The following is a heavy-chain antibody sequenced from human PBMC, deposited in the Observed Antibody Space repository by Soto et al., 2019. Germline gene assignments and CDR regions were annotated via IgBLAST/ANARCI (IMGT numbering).Heavy chain of an antibody. J-gene: IGHJ5*02. CDR2: IIPMTGTP. Sequence: QVQLVQSGAEVKTPGSSVEVSCKASGGIFSSFSITWVRQVPGHGLEWMGGIIPMTGTPNYAEKFQGRLTLTADASTRTAYLVLSSLKSEDTAVYYCARGPIFPGVTSWLDPWGQGTVVIVSS. D-gene: IGHD1-20*01. CDR1: GGIFSSFS. CDR3: ARGPIFPGVTSWLDP. V-gene: IGHV1-69*01.